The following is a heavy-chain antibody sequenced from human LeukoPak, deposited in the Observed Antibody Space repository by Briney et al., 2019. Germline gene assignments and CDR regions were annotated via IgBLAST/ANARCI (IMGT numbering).Heavy chain of an antibody. D-gene: IGHD6-6*01. CDR3: AXWSDRSSPPDY. V-gene: IGHV3-23*01. Sequence: GSLXXSXAASGFTFSSYAMSWVRQAPGKGLEWVSAISGSGGSTYYADSVKGRFTSSRDNSKNNLYVQMNSLRAGERAVYECAXWSDRSSPPDYWGQGTLVTVSS. CDR1: GFTFSSYA. J-gene: IGHJ4*02. CDR2: ISGSGGST.